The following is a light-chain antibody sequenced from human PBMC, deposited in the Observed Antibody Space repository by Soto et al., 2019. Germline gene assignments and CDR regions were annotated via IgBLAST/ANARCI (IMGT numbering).Light chain of an antibody. CDR3: QQYNSYPWT. J-gene: IGKJ1*01. V-gene: IGKV1-5*01. Sequence: GDRVTITCRASQSISSWLAWYQQKPGKAPKLLIYDASSLESGVPSRFSGSGSGTEFTLTISSLQPDDFATYYCQQYNSYPWTFGQGAKVDIK. CDR1: QSISSW. CDR2: DAS.